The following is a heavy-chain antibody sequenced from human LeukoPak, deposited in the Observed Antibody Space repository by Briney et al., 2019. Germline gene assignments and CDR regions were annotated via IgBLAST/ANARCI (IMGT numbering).Heavy chain of an antibody. CDR2: INHSGST. J-gene: IGHJ5*02. Sequence: SETLSLTCAVYGGSFSGYYWSWIRQPPGKGLEWIGEINHSGSTNYNPSLKSRVTISVDTSKNQFSLKLSSVTAADTAVYYCAREGEYYYGSGSYLPWGQGTLVTVSS. D-gene: IGHD3-10*01. CDR3: AREGEYYYGSGSYLP. CDR1: GGSFSGYY. V-gene: IGHV4-34*01.